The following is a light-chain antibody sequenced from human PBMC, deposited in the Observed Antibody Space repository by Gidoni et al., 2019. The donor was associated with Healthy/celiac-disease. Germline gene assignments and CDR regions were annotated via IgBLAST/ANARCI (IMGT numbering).Light chain of an antibody. Sequence: IVLTQSPATLYLSPGERATLSCRPSQSVSSYLAWYQQKPGQAPRLLIYDASNRATGIPARVSGSGSGTDFTLTISRLEPEDCAVYYCQQRSNWPLTFGGGTKVEIK. J-gene: IGKJ4*01. CDR3: QQRSNWPLT. CDR1: QSVSSY. CDR2: DAS. V-gene: IGKV3-11*01.